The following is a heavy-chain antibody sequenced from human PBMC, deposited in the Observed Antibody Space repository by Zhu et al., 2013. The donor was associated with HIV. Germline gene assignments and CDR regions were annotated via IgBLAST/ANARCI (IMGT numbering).Heavy chain of an antibody. CDR2: INPNSGDT. D-gene: IGHD3-3*01. CDR3: AKVGGREWLPNKYNWFDP. V-gene: IGHV1-2*02. Sequence: QVQLEQSGAEVKKPGASVKVSCQASGYTFTGYYIHWVRQAPGQGLQWMGWINPNSGDTNYAQNLRGRVTLTRDTSINTAYMELSRLRSDDTGVYFCAKVGGREWLPNKYNWFDPWGQGTLVTVAS. CDR1: GYTFTGYY. J-gene: IGHJ5*02.